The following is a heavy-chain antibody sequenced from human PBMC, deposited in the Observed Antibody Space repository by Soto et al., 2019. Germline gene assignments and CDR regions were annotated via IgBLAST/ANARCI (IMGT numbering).Heavy chain of an antibody. CDR2: IYPGDSET. V-gene: IGHV5-51*01. D-gene: IGHD5-18*01. CDR3: ARRGYNYADDLQDYFDP. CDR1: GFTFTNYW. J-gene: IGHJ5*02. Sequence: GESLKISCRGSGFTFTNYWIAWVRQMPGKGLEWMGIIYPGDSETSYSPSFQGQVIISADKSINTAYLQWSSLKASDTAMYYCARRGYNYADDLQDYFDPWGQGTLVTVSS.